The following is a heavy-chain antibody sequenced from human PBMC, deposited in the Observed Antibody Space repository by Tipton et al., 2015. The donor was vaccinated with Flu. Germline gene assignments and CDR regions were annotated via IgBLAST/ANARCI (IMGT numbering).Heavy chain of an antibody. J-gene: IGHJ5*02. CDR1: GDSIASDFY. Sequence: TLSLTCSVSGDSIASDFYWGWIRQPPGKGLQWVGHIHRTGSTNYNPSLSSRVTISVDTSKNQFYLRLTSVTAADTAVYYCARRSYSNYVSDPKSWFDPWGQGTLVAVSS. CDR3: ARRSYSNYVSDPKSWFDP. V-gene: IGHV4-38-2*01. D-gene: IGHD4-11*01. CDR2: IHRTGST.